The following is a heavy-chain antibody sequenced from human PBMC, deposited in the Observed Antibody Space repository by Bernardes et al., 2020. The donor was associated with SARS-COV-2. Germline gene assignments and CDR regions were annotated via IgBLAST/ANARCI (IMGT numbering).Heavy chain of an antibody. J-gene: IGHJ4*02. V-gene: IGHV3-72*01. Sequence: GGSLRLSCAGSGFTFSDLYMDWVRQAPGKGLEWVGRIRNRDNSYSTEYAASVKGRFTISRDDSRNSLYLQMNSLKTEDTAVYFCISGRGGSVFDYWGQGTLVTVSS. CDR2: IRNRDNSYST. D-gene: IGHD3-16*01. CDR1: GFTFSDLY. CDR3: ISGRGGSVFDY.